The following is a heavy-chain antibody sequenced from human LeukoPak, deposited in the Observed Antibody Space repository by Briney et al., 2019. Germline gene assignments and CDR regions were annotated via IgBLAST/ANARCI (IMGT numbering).Heavy chain of an antibody. CDR3: ARDYDSRFRYFDINYYYYMDV. V-gene: IGHV1-69*05. Sequence: GASVKVSCKASGGTFSSYAISWVRQAPGQGLEWMGWIIPIFGTANYAQKFQGRVTITTDESTSTAYMELSSLRSEDTAVYYCARDYDSRFRYFDINYYYYMDVWGKGTTVTVSS. CDR1: GGTFSSYA. D-gene: IGHD3-9*01. CDR2: IIPIFGTA. J-gene: IGHJ6*03.